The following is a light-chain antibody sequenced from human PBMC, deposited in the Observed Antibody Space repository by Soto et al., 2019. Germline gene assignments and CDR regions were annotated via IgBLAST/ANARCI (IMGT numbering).Light chain of an antibody. CDR3: SSYAGSSKV. CDR2: DDN. J-gene: IGLJ1*01. V-gene: IGLV1-51*01. CDR1: SSNIGGNS. Sequence: QSVMTQPPSVSAAPGQKVTISCSGSSSNIGGNSVSWYQQLPGTAPKLLIYDDNKRPSGVPDRFSGSKSGNTASLTVSGLLAEDEADYYCSSYAGSSKVFGTGTKVTVL.